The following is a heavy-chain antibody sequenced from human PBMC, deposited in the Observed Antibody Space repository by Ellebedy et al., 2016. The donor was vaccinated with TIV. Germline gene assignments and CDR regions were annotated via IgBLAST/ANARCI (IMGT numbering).Heavy chain of an antibody. CDR2: ISWNSGSI. D-gene: IGHD3-22*01. CDR3: ARDLGYESRGYAPSGDY. V-gene: IGHV3-9*01. Sequence: GGSLRLSCAASGFTVADYAMHWVRQAPGKSLEWVSGISWNSGSIGYADSVKGRFTISRDTSKNTLYLQMSSLRAEDTAVYYCARDLGYESRGYAPSGDYWGQGTLVTVSS. CDR1: GFTVADYA. J-gene: IGHJ4*02.